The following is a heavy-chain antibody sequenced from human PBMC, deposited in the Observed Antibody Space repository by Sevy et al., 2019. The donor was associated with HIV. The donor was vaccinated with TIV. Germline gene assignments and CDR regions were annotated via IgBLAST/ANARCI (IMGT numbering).Heavy chain of an antibody. V-gene: IGHV3-13*01. J-gene: IGHJ4*02. CDR2: IGTAGDT. CDR3: ARAYSSGWYDY. D-gene: IGHD6-19*01. Sequence: GGSLRLSCAASGFTFSSYNMHWVRQATGKGLEWVSAIGTAGDTYYPGSVKGRFTISRENAKNSLYLQMNSLRVGDTAVYYCARAYSSGWYDYWGQGTLVTVSS. CDR1: GFTFSSYN.